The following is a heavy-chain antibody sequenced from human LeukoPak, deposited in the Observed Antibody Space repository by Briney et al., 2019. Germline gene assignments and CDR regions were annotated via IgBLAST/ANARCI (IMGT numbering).Heavy chain of an antibody. Sequence: GGSLRLSCAASGFTFSPYWMHWVRQAPGKGLVWVSRINGDGSSTDYADSVKGRFTISRDNSKNTLYLQINSLRAEDTAVYYCATLSGDSHGYDYWGLGTLVTVSS. CDR3: ATLSGDSHGYDY. D-gene: IGHD5-18*01. V-gene: IGHV3-74*01. CDR1: GFTFSPYW. J-gene: IGHJ4*02. CDR2: INGDGSST.